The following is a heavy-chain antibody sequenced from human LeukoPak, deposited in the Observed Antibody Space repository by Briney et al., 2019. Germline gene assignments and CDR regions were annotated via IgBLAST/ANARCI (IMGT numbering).Heavy chain of an antibody. Sequence: SETLSLTCTVSGGSISSYYWSWIRQPPGKGLKWIGYIYYSGSTNYNPSLKSRVTISVDMSKNQFSLKLTSVTAADTAVYYCAREVEDYVGVFDYWGQGTLVTVSS. CDR1: GGSISSYY. J-gene: IGHJ4*02. CDR3: AREVEDYVGVFDY. D-gene: IGHD4-17*01. CDR2: IYYSGST. V-gene: IGHV4-59*01.